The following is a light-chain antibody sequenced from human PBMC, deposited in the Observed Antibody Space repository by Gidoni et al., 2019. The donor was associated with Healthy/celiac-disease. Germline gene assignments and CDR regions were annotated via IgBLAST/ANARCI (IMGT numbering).Light chain of an antibody. V-gene: IGKV1-6*01. CDR1: LGIRND. CDR3: LQDYNYPPT. CDR2: AAS. J-gene: IGKJ1*01. Sequence: AIQMTQSQSSLSASVGDRVTITCRASLGIRNDLGWYQQKPGKAPKLLIYAASSLQSGVPSRFSGSGSGTDFTLTISSLQPEDFATYYCLQDYNYPPTFGQGTKVEIK.